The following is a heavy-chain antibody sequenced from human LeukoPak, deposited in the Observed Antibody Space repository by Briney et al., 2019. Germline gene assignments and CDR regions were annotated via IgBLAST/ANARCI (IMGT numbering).Heavy chain of an antibody. Sequence: HPGGSLRLSCAASGFTFSSYAMSWVRQAPGKGLEWVSAISGSGGSTYYADSVKGRFTISRDNSKNTLYLQMNSLRAEDTAVYYCAKVPIAAAGTRGFFDCWGQGTLVTVSS. D-gene: IGHD6-13*01. CDR3: AKVPIAAAGTRGFFDC. V-gene: IGHV3-23*01. CDR1: GFTFSSYA. J-gene: IGHJ4*02. CDR2: ISGSGGST.